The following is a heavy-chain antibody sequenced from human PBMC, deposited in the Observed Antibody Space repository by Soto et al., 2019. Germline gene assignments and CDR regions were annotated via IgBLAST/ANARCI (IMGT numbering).Heavy chain of an antibody. CDR1: GFTLSNYW. CDR2: INQDGSEK. V-gene: IGHV3-7*05. Sequence: QPGGSLRLSCAASGFTLSNYWMTWVRQAPGKGLEWVANINQDGSEKYYVDSVKGRFTTSRDNAENSLYLQMSSLRAEDTAVYYCARGSGSLDHWGPGTLVTVSS. J-gene: IGHJ4*02. D-gene: IGHD3-10*01. CDR3: ARGSGSLDH.